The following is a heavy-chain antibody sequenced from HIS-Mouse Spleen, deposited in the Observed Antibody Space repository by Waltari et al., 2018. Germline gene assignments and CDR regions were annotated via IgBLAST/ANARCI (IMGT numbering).Heavy chain of an antibody. CDR1: GYTFTSYG. D-gene: IGHD3-16*02. CDR3: ARDWGRLRLGELSPKDY. J-gene: IGHJ4*02. V-gene: IGHV1-18*01. Sequence: QVHPVQSGAEVKKPGASVKVSCKASGYTFTSYGISWVRQAPGQGLEWMGWGSAYNGNTNTEQKLQGRVTMTTDTSTSTAYMELRGLRSDDTAVYYCARDWGRLRLGELSPKDYWGQGTLVTVSS. CDR2: GSAYNGNT.